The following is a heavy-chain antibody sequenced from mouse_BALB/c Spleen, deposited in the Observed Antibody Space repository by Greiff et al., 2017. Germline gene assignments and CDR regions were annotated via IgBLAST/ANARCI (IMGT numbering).Heavy chain of an antibody. Sequence: EVHLVESGGGLVKPGGSLKLSCAASGFTFSSYAMSWVRQTPEKRLEWVASISSGGSTYYPDSVKGRFTISRDNARNILYLQMSSLRSEDTAMYYCARGYGNYHYFDYWGQGTTLTVSA. D-gene: IGHD2-1*01. CDR3: ARGYGNYHYFDY. CDR2: ISSGGST. V-gene: IGHV5-6-5*01. J-gene: IGHJ2*01. CDR1: GFTFSSYA.